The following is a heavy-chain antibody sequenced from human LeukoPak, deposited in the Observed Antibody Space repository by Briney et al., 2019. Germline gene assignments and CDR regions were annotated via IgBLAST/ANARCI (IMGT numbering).Heavy chain of an antibody. CDR1: GYTFTGYY. D-gene: IGHD3-22*01. CDR3: ARDRRYYYDSSGYYYSWYFDL. CDR2: INPNSGDT. J-gene: IGHJ2*01. V-gene: IGHV1-2*02. Sequence: ASVKVSCTASGYTFTGYYIHWVRQAPGQGLGWMGWINPNSGDTNYEQKFQGRVAMTRDTSISTAYMELTRLKSDDPAVYYCARDRRYYYDSSGYYYSWYFDLWGRGTLVTVSS.